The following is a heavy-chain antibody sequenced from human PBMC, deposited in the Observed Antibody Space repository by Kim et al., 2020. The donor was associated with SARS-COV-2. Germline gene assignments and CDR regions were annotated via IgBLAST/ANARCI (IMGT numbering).Heavy chain of an antibody. V-gene: IGHV3-23*01. Sequence: GGSLRLSCAASGFTFSSYAMSWVRQAPGKGLEWVSAISGSGGSTYYADSVKGRFTISRDNSKNTLYLQMNSLRAEDTAVYYCAKDSLPKPYYYDSSGYLGPDAFDIWGQGTMVTVSS. J-gene: IGHJ3*02. CDR3: AKDSLPKPYYYDSSGYLGPDAFDI. CDR2: ISGSGGST. D-gene: IGHD3-22*01. CDR1: GFTFSSYA.